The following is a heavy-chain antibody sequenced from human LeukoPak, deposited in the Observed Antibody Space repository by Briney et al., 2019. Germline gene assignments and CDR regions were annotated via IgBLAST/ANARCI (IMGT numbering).Heavy chain of an antibody. Sequence: TGGSLRLSCAASGFTFSSYGMSWVRQAPGKGLEWVSAISGSGGSTYYADSVKGRFTISRDNSKNTLYLQMNSLRAEDTAVYYCAKDIMVRGVTFFDYWGQGTLVTVSS. CDR3: AKDIMVRGVTFFDY. V-gene: IGHV3-23*01. J-gene: IGHJ4*02. CDR1: GFTFSSYG. CDR2: ISGSGGST. D-gene: IGHD3-10*01.